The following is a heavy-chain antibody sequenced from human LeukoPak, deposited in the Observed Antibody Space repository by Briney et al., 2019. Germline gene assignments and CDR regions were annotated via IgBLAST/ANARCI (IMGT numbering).Heavy chain of an antibody. J-gene: IGHJ5*02. CDR2: INPKSGAT. Sequence: ASVKVSCKTSGYVFINYYIHWVRLAPGQGLQWMGWINPKSGATNYAQSFQGRVALTTDTSISTAFMELSNLRPDDTAIYFCARSVTYNRFDPWGQGARVTVSS. CDR3: ARSVTYNRFDP. CDR1: GYVFINYY. V-gene: IGHV1-2*02. D-gene: IGHD2-21*02.